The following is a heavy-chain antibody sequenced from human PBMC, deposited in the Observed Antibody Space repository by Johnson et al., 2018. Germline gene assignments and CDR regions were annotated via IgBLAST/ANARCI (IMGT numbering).Heavy chain of an antibody. CDR3: ARVVRSGLQGMDV. D-gene: IGHD3-10*01. J-gene: IGHJ6*04. CDR2: ISYDGSNK. V-gene: IGHV3-30*04. Sequence: QVQLQESGGGVVQPGRSLRLSCAASGFTFSSYAMHWVRQAPGKGLEWVAVISYDGSNKYYADSVKGRFTISRDNSKNTLYLQMNSLRAEDTAVYYCARVVRSGLQGMDVWGKGTTVTVSS. CDR1: GFTFSSYA.